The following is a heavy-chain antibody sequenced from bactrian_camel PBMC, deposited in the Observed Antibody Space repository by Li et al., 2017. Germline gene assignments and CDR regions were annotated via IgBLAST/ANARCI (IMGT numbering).Heavy chain of an antibody. V-gene: IGHV3S55*01. CDR2: VDSAGRL. D-gene: IGHD7*01. CDR1: GYAYF. J-gene: IGHJ4*01. Sequence: HVQLVESGGGSVQAGGSLRLSCQLSGYAYFVAWFRQAPEKERERVASVDSAGRLFYTDSVKGRFTIFKDNGKNTLYLQMNSLKPEDTAMYYCAAGVLPSYDGGQCSYYKSTTQGTQVTVS.